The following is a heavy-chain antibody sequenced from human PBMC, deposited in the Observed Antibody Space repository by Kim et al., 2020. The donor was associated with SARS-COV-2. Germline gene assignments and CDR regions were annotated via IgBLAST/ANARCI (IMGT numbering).Heavy chain of an antibody. D-gene: IGHD6-19*01. J-gene: IGHJ4*02. V-gene: IGHV3-53*01. CDR3: ARDRSSGWYVFDS. CDR2: IHSGTTT. Sequence: GGSLRLSCEASGFTVSGYYISWVRQAPGKGLEWVSVIHSGTTTNYADSVKGRFTISRDNSKNTVYLQMNSLRAEDTAVYFCARDRSSGWYVFDSWGQGTL. CDR1: GFTVSGYY.